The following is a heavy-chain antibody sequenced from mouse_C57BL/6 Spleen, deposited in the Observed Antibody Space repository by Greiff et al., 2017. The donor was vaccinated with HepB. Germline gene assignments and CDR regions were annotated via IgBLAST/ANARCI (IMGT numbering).Heavy chain of an antibody. CDR2: IDPSDSYT. V-gene: IGHV1-50*01. D-gene: IGHD2-4*01. J-gene: IGHJ3*01. Sequence: QVQLQQPGAELVKPGASVKLSCKASGYTFTSYWMQWVKQRPGQGLEWIGEIDPSDSYTNYNQKFKGKATLTVDTSSSTAYMQLSSLTSEDYAVYYCARAGDYDGGPSLAYWGQGTLVTVSA. CDR1: GYTFTSYW. CDR3: ARAGDYDGGPSLAY.